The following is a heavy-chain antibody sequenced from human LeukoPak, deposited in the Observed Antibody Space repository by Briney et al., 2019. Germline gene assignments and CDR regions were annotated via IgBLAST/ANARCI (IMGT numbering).Heavy chain of an antibody. J-gene: IGHJ4*02. CDR1: VGSISSSSYY. D-gene: IGHD3-10*01. CDR2: IYYSVST. CDR3: ARGDYGSGSYYQVVDY. Sequence: SETLSLTCTVSVGSISSSSYYWGWIRQPPGKGLEWIRSIYYSVSTYYNPSLKSRVTISVDTSKNQFSLKLSSVTAADTAVYYCARGDYGSGSYYQVVDYWGQGTLVTVSS. V-gene: IGHV4-39*07.